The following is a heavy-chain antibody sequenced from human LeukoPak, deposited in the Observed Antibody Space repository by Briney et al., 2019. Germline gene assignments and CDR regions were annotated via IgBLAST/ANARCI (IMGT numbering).Heavy chain of an antibody. CDR3: AKRMVRGGNFDY. J-gene: IGHJ4*02. V-gene: IGHV3-23*01. Sequence: GRSLRLSCAASGFTFSSYAMHWVRQAPGKGLVWVSRINSDGSSTYYADSVKGRFTISRDNSKNTLYLQMNSLRAEDTAVYYCAKRMVRGGNFDYWGQGTLVTVSS. CDR1: GFTFSSYA. CDR2: INSDGSST. D-gene: IGHD3-10*01.